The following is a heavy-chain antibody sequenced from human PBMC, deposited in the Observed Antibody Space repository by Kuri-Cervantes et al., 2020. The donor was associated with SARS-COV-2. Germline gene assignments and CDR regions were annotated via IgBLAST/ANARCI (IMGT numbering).Heavy chain of an antibody. J-gene: IGHJ4*02. Sequence: GESLKISCAASGFTFSYSWMGWVRQAPGRGLEWVGRIKSKTDGGTTDFAAPVKGRFTISRDDSKTTLYLQMNNLKIEDTALYYCTTESRYVYWGQGTLVTVSS. V-gene: IGHV3-15*01. CDR2: IKSKTDGGTT. CDR1: GFTFSYSW. CDR3: TTESRYVY. D-gene: IGHD1-1*01.